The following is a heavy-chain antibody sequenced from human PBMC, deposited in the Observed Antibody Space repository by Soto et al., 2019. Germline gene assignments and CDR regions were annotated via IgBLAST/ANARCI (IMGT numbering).Heavy chain of an antibody. J-gene: IGHJ4*02. Sequence: EVQLLESGGGLVQPGGSLRLSCAASGFTFSSYDMTWVRQAPGKGLEWVSTISGSSAYTNYVDSVKGRFTISRDNSKNTLFVQMNSLRAEDTAVYYCAKRSSPSSGYFDWWGRGTLVTVSS. CDR1: GFTFSSYD. CDR3: AKRSSPSSGYFDW. D-gene: IGHD3-22*01. CDR2: ISGSSAYT. V-gene: IGHV3-23*01.